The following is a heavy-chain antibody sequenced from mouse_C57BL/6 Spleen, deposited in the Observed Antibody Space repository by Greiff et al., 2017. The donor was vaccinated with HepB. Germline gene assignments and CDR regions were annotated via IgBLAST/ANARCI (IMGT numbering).Heavy chain of an antibody. CDR2: ISDGGSYT. CDR3: ARVYGSSPYYFDY. D-gene: IGHD1-1*01. Sequence: EVNLVESGGGLVKPGGSLKLSCAASGFTFSSYAMSWVRQTPEKRLEWVATISDGGSYTYYPDNVKGRFTISRDNAKNNLYLQMSHLKSEDTAMYYCARVYGSSPYYFDYWGQGTTRTVSS. J-gene: IGHJ2*01. CDR1: GFTFSSYA. V-gene: IGHV5-4*03.